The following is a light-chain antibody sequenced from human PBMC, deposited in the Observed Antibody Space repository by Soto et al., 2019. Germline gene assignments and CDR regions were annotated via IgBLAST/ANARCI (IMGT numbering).Light chain of an antibody. CDR2: DDG. V-gene: IGLV3-21*02. J-gene: IGLJ1*01. CDR3: QVWDSSSDHYV. CDR1: NIGGES. Sequence: SYELTQPPSVSVAPGQTATITCGGNNIGGESVHWYQQKPGQAPVLVVCDDGDRPSGIPERFSGSNSGNTATLTISRVEAGDDADYYCQVWDSSSDHYVFGTGTKLTVL.